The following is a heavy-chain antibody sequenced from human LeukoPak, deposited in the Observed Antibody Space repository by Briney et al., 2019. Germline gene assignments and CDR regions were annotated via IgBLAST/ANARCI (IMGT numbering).Heavy chain of an antibody. V-gene: IGHV4-59*12. CDR3: ARGVDYYGV. D-gene: IGHD3-10*01. Sequence: SETLSLTCTVSGDSISSYYWSWIRQPPGKGLEWIGYIYYSGGTNYNPSLKSRVTISVDTSKKQFSLKLSSVTAADTAVYYCARGVDYYGVWGQGTLVTVSS. J-gene: IGHJ4*02. CDR2: IYYSGGT. CDR1: GDSISSYY.